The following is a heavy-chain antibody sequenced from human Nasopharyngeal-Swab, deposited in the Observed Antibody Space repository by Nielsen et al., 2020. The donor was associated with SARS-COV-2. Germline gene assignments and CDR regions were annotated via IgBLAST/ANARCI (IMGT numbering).Heavy chain of an antibody. D-gene: IGHD2-2*01. V-gene: IGHV3-30*03. CDR2: VSPDGTSK. J-gene: IGHJ3*02. CDR1: GGSISSSN. CDR3: VRDMRGAYAFDI. Sequence: LSLTCAVSGGSISSSNWWSWVRQAPGKGLEWVAVVSPDGTSKDYADSVKGRFTISRDNSKITLDLQMNSLRVEDTAVYYCVRDMRGAYAFDIWGQGTMVTVSS.